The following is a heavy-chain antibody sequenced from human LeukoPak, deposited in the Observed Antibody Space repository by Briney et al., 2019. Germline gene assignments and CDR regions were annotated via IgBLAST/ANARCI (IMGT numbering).Heavy chain of an antibody. CDR3: ASRGHDYGDFGGWFDT. D-gene: IGHD4-17*01. V-gene: IGHV4-34*01. J-gene: IGHJ5*02. CDR2: IHHSGST. Sequence: SETLSHTCAVYGGSFSGYYWSWIRQPPGKGLEWIGEIHHSGSTDYDPSLKSRITISVDTSKNQFSLNLNSVTAADTAVYYCASRGHDYGDFGGWFDTWGQGNLVTVSS. CDR1: GGSFSGYY.